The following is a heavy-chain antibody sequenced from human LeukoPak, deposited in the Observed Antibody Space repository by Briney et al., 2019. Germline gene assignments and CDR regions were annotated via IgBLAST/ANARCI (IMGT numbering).Heavy chain of an antibody. CDR1: GFTFSSYW. J-gene: IGHJ4*02. CDR2: INSDGSST. CDR3: YISRLYSSGWYYYFDY. Sequence: GGSLRLSCAASGFTFSSYWMHWVRQAPGKGLVWVSRINSDGSSTSYADSVKGRFTISRDNAKNTLYLQMNSLRAEDTAVYYCYISRLYSSGWYYYFDYWGQGTLVTVSS. D-gene: IGHD6-19*01. V-gene: IGHV3-74*01.